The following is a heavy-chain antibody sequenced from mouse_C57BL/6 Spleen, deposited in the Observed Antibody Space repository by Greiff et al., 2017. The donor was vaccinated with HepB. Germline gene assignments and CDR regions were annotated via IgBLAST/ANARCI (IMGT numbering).Heavy chain of an antibody. CDR1: GFTFSSYA. V-gene: IGHV5-9-1*02. CDR2: ISSGGDYI. D-gene: IGHD2-5*01. J-gene: IGHJ4*01. Sequence: EVKLMESGEGLVKPGGSLKLSCAASGFTFSSYAMSWVRQTPEKRLEWVAYISSGGDYIYYADTVKGRFTISRDNARNTLYLQMSSLKSEDTAMYYCTRYYSNYETIDAMDYWGQGTSVTVSS. CDR3: TRYYSNYETIDAMDY.